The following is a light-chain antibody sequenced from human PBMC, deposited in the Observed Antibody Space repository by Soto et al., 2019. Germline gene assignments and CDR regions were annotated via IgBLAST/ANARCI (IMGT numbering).Light chain of an antibody. J-gene: IGKJ1*01. CDR2: SAS. CDR3: QQYGCAPT. CDR1: QSVSSNY. V-gene: IGKV3-20*01. Sequence: EIVLTQSPGTLSLSPGERATLSCRASQSVSSNYLAWYQQKPGQAPRVLIYSASSRATGIPDRFSGSGSGTDFTLTISRLEPDDFAVYYWQQYGCAPTFGQGTKVEIK.